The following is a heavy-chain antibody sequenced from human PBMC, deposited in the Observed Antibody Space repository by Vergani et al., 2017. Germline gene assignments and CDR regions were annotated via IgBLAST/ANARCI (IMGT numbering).Heavy chain of an antibody. CDR3: VKDIAASGNYWYFDL. D-gene: IGHD6-13*01. Sequence: EVQLVESGGGLVQPGRSLRLSCAASGFTFDDYAMHWVRQAPGKGLEWVSGINWNSDSIAYADSVKGRFTISRDNAKKSLYLQMNSLRAEDTALYYCVKDIAASGNYWYFDLWGRGTLVTVSS. CDR1: GFTFDDYA. J-gene: IGHJ2*01. V-gene: IGHV3-9*01. CDR2: INWNSDSI.